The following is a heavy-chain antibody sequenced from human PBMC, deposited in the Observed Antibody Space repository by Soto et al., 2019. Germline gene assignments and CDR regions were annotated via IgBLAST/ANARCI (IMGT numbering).Heavy chain of an antibody. CDR2: ILVGSGNT. CDR1: GFSFTSSA. Sequence: SVKVSCKASGFSFTSSAVQWVRQSRGHRLEWIGWILVGSGNTNYSQKFQERVTITGDMSTSTAYMELSSLRSEETALYYCAAQRNYDCSGYSSPTDDEDYGMDVWGQGTTVTVS. D-gene: IGHD3-22*01. CDR3: AAQRNYDCSGYSSPTDDEDYGMDV. V-gene: IGHV1-58*01. J-gene: IGHJ6*02.